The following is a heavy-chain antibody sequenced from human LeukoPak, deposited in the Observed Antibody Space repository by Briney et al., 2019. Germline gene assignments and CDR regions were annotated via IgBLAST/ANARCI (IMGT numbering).Heavy chain of an antibody. V-gene: IGHV3-23*01. CDR1: GLTFSSYA. D-gene: IGHD6-19*01. Sequence: GGSLRLSCAASGLTFSSYAMSWVRQAPGKGLEWVSVISDSGGSTYYADSVKGRFTISRDNSKNTLYQQMNSLRAEDTAVYYCASRGSGWYYFDYWGQGTLVTVSS. CDR3: ASRGSGWYYFDY. J-gene: IGHJ4*02. CDR2: ISDSGGST.